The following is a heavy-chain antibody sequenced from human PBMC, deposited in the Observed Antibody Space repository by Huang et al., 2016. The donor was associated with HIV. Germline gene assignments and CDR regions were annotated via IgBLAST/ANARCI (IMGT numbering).Heavy chain of an antibody. V-gene: IGHV1-46*03. CDR3: AREGITPSGTEVSGFDF. J-gene: IGHJ5*01. D-gene: IGHD6-13*01. CDR2: VSPSGGGA. Sequence: QVQLVQSGAEVKKPGASVTISCKASGFSILIYYIHWGRQAPGQGLEWMGIVSPSGGGADYAQKCKGRVTMTRDTSTRTLYMELSSLRSEDTAVYYCAREGITPSGTEVSGFDFWGQGTPVSVSS. CDR1: GFSILIYY.